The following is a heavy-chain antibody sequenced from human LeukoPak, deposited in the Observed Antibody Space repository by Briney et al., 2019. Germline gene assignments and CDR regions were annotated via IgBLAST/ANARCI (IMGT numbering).Heavy chain of an antibody. CDR3: AEDRSVDGPSYYGSGNQFLP. J-gene: IGHJ4*02. Sequence: SGGSLRLSCAASGLTFSIYAKSWAPDAPGKGLEWVSSISGRGGSTYYADSVKGRFTISRDNSKNTLYLQMNSLRAEDTAVYYCAEDRSVDGPSYYGSGNQFLPWGQGTLVTVSS. CDR1: GLTFSIYA. CDR2: ISGRGGST. V-gene: IGHV3-23*01. D-gene: IGHD3-10*01.